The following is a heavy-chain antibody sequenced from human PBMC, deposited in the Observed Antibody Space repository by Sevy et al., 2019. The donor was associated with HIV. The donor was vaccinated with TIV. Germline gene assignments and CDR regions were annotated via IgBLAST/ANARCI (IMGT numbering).Heavy chain of an antibody. J-gene: IGHJ5*02. CDR3: AAVGLRYCSGSSCYQGDWFDP. V-gene: IGHV1-24*01. CDR1: GYSLTKLS. D-gene: IGHD2-15*01. CDR2: FDVQDGET. Sequence: ASVKVSCKVSGYSLTKLSIHWVRQGPGKGLEWMGDFDVQDGETIYAKKFQGRLKMTVDTNTDTAYIELGRLKSEDTAVYYWAAVGLRYCSGSSCYQGDWFDPWGQGSLVTVSS.